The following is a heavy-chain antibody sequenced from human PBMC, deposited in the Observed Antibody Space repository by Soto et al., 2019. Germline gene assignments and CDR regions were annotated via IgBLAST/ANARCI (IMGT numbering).Heavy chain of an antibody. CDR2: INPSGGST. V-gene: IGHV1-46*01. CDR1: GYTFTSYY. D-gene: IGHD2-21*01. Sequence: QVQLVQSGAEVKKPGASVKVSCKASGYTFTSYYMHWVRQAPGQGLEWMGKINPSGGSTNYPQKFQGRVTMTRDTSTSTAYMELSSLRSDDTAVYYCAAPLFTDAFDTWGKGTMVTVSS. CDR3: AAPLFTDAFDT. J-gene: IGHJ3*02.